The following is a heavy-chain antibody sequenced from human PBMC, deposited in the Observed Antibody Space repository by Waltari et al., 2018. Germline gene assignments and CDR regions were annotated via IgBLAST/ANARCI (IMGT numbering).Heavy chain of an antibody. D-gene: IGHD3-9*01. Sequence: QVQLHESGPGLVKPSQTLSLTCTVSGDSISDYYWTWIRQPPGKGLEWVGYISYLGSTNYSPSLKTRVSISLDTSKSQISLKMKSVTATDTAVYYCARAKGGRYDVLTGYYFDSWGQGTQVTVSS. J-gene: IGHJ4*02. V-gene: IGHV4-59*01. CDR3: ARAKGGRYDVLTGYYFDS. CDR1: GDSISDYY. CDR2: ISYLGST.